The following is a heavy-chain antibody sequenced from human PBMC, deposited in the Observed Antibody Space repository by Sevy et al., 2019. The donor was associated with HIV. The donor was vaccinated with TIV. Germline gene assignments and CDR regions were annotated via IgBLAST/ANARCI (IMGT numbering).Heavy chain of an antibody. CDR1: GGSISSYY. V-gene: IGHV4-59*01. J-gene: IGHJ4*02. Sequence: SETLSLTCTVSGGSISSYYWSWIRQPPGKGLEWIGYIYYSGSTNYNPSLKSRVTISVDTSKNQFSLKLSSVTATATALYYCARVTDFWSGYYPYYFDYWGQGTLVTVSS. CDR2: IYYSGST. D-gene: IGHD3-3*01. CDR3: ARVTDFWSGYYPYYFDY.